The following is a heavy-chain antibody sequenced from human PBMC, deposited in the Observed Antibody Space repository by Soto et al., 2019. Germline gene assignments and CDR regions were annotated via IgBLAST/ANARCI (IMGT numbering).Heavy chain of an antibody. CDR3: TRHSLPDGSGWYLSGKAFDY. V-gene: IGHV5-51*01. CDR1: GYSFTSYW. Sequence: PGESLKISCKGSGYSFTSYWIGWVRQMPGKGLEWMGIIYPGDSDTRYSTSFQGQVTISADKSISTGYLQWSSLKASDTAMYYCTRHSLPDGSGWYLSGKAFDYWGQGTLVTSPQ. D-gene: IGHD6-19*01. CDR2: IYPGDSDT. J-gene: IGHJ4*02.